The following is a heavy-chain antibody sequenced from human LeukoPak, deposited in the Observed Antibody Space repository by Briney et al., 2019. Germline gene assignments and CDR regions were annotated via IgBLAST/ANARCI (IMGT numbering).Heavy chain of an antibody. CDR3: AKAIHVNRYYFDY. Sequence: TGGSLRLSCAASGFTFSSYAMSWVRQAPGKGLEWVSAISGSGGSTYYADSVKGRFTISRDNSKNTLYLQMNSLRAEDTAVYYCAKAIHVNRYYFDYWGQGTLVTVSS. J-gene: IGHJ4*02. CDR1: GFTFSSYA. CDR2: ISGSGGST. D-gene: IGHD1-14*01. V-gene: IGHV3-23*01.